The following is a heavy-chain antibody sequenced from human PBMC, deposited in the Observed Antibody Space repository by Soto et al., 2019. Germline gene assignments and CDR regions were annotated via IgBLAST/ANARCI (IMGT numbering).Heavy chain of an antibody. J-gene: IGHJ5*02. V-gene: IGHV3-21*01. Sequence: GGSLRLSCAASGFTFSSYSMNWVRQAPGKGLEWVSSISSSSSYIYYADSVKGRFTISRDNAKNSLYLQMNSLRAEDTAVYYCARDPIVVVPAALSWFDPWGQGTLVTVSS. CDR2: ISSSSSYI. CDR3: ARDPIVVVPAALSWFDP. CDR1: GFTFSSYS. D-gene: IGHD2-2*01.